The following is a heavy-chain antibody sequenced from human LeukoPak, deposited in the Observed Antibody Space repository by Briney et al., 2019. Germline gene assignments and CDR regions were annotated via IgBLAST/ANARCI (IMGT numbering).Heavy chain of an antibody. CDR2: INPGGGST. CDR3: AREVDDYGDYGVPPLLNYFDY. D-gene: IGHD4-17*01. CDR1: GYTFTSYY. J-gene: IGHJ4*02. Sequence: ASVKVSCKASGYTFTSYYMHWVRQAPGQGLEWMGIINPGGGSTSYAQKFQGRVTMTRDTSTSTVYMELSSLRSEDTAVYYCAREVDDYGDYGVPPLLNYFDYWGQGTLVTVSS. V-gene: IGHV1-46*03.